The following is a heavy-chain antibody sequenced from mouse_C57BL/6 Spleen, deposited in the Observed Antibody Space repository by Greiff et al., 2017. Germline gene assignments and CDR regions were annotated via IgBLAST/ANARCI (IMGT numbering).Heavy chain of an antibody. CDR1: GYSITSGYY. V-gene: IGHV3-6*01. CDR2: ISYDGSN. J-gene: IGHJ2*01. CDR3: ARERATVGYFDY. D-gene: IGHD1-1*01. Sequence: EVQLQESGPGLVKPSQSLSLTCSVTGYSITSGYYWNWIRQFPGNKLEWMGYISYDGSNNYNPSLKNRISITRDTSKNQFFLTLNSVTTEDTATYYCARERATVGYFDYWGQGTTRTVSS.